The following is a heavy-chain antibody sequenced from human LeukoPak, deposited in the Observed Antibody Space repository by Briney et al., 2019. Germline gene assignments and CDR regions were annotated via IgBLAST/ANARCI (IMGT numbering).Heavy chain of an antibody. CDR2: IYYSGST. CDR1: GGSISSSSYY. Sequence: SETLSLTCTVSGGSISSSSYYWGWIRQPPGKGLEWIGSIYYSGSTYYNPSLKSRVTISVDTSKNQFSLKLSSVTAVDTAVYYCASRRTYYYDSSGYKKIDYWGQGTLVTVSS. CDR3: ASRRTYYYDSSGYKKIDY. D-gene: IGHD3-22*01. V-gene: IGHV4-39*01. J-gene: IGHJ4*02.